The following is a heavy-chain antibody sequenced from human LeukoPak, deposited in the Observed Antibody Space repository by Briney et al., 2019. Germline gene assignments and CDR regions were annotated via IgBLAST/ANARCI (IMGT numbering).Heavy chain of an antibody. J-gene: IGHJ2*01. CDR2: VARDGGHK. CDR1: GFTLSDYG. V-gene: IGHV3-30*03. D-gene: IGHD4-11*01. Sequence: GGSLRLSCSASGFTLSDYGIQWVRRAPGKGLEWVAVVARDGGHKVYSDSVKGRLYISRDNSKNTAFLQMDSLRAEDAAVYFCAREHSHSNWFFDLWGPGTPVTVSS. CDR3: AREHSHSNWFFDL.